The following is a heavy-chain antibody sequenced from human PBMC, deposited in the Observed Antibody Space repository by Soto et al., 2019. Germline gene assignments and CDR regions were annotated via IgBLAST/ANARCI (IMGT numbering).Heavy chain of an antibody. CDR1: GYTITSYY. CDR3: ASSPPNGRPLDY. D-gene: IGHD6-6*01. J-gene: IGHJ4*02. CDR2: INPSGGDT. V-gene: IGHV1-46*01. Sequence: GASVKVSCKEPGYTITSYYMHWVRQAPGQGLERMGIINPSGGDTSYAQKFQGRVTMTRDTSTTTVYMELSRLRSDDTAVYYCASSPPNGRPLDYWAQGTLVTVSA.